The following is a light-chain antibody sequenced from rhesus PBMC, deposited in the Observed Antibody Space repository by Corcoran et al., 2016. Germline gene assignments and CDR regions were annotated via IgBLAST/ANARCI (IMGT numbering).Light chain of an antibody. J-gene: IGKJ4*01. CDR2: KAS. Sequence: DIQMTQSPSSLSASVGDTVTITCRASQSISRWLAWYQQTPGKAPKLQIYKASSLETGFPSKFRGSGSGTEFNLTISSLQSEDFATYYCQQYSSRITFGGGTKVELK. CDR3: QQYSSRIT. V-gene: IGKV1-22*01. CDR1: QSISRW.